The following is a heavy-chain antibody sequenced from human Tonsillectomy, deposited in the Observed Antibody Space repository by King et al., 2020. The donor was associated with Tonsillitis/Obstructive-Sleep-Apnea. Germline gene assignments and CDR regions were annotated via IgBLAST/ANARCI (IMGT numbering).Heavy chain of an antibody. CDR3: AGAPGGIPALTTRYYYYYYMDV. CDR2: IYYHGST. Sequence: VQLQESGPGLVKPSQTLSLTCTVSGGSISSGGYYWSWIRQLPGKGLEWIGYIYYHGSTYYNPSLKSRVTISVDTSKNQFSLRLSSVTAADTAVCYCAGAPGGIPALTTRYYYYYYMDVWGKGTTVTVSS. J-gene: IGHJ6*03. V-gene: IGHV4-31*03. D-gene: IGHD1/OR15-1a*01. CDR1: GGSISSGGYY.